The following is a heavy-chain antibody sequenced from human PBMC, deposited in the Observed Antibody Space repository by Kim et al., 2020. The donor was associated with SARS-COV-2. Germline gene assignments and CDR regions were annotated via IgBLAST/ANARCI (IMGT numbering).Heavy chain of an antibody. CDR3: AREQWLRAFDI. D-gene: IGHD6-19*01. CDR1: GFTFSSYA. V-gene: IGHV3-30*04. J-gene: IGHJ3*02. CDR2: ISYDGSNK. Sequence: GGSLRLSCAASGFTFSSYAMHWVRQAPGKGLEWVAVISYDGSNKYYADSVKGRFTISRDNSKNTLYLQMNSLRAEDTAVYYCAREQWLRAFDIWGQGTM.